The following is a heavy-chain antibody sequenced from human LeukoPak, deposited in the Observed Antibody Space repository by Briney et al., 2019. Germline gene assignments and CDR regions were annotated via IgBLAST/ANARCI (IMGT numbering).Heavy chain of an antibody. J-gene: IGHJ5*02. CDR1: GYTFTVYY. D-gene: IGHD3-10*01. V-gene: IGHV1-2*02. Sequence: GAPVKVSCKASGYTFTVYYMHWVRQAPGQGLERRGWINPNSGGTNYAQKFQGRVTMTRDTSISTAYMELSRLRSDDTAVYYCARDRITMVRGVIRINWFDPWGQGTLVTVSS. CDR2: INPNSGGT. CDR3: ARDRITMVRGVIRINWFDP.